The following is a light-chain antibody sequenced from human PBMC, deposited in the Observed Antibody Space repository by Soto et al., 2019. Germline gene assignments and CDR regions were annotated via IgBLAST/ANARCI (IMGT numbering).Light chain of an antibody. CDR3: CSYAGSYTYV. CDR1: SSDVGGYSY. V-gene: IGLV2-11*01. CDR2: DVS. Sequence: QSALTQPRSVSGSPGQSVTISCTGTSSDVGGYSYVSWYQQHPGKAPKLMIYDVSKRPSGVPDRFSGSRSGNTASLTISGLQTEDEADYYCCSYAGSYTYVFETGTKLTVL. J-gene: IGLJ1*01.